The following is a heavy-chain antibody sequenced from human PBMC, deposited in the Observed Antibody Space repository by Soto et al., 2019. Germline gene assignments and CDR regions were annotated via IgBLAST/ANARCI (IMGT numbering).Heavy chain of an antibody. Sequence: ASVKVSCKASGYTFTSYAMHWVRQAPGQRLEWMGWINAGNGNTKYSQKFQGRVTITRDTSASTAYMELSSLRSEDTAVYYCAQTSGAGTKTPIDYWGQGTLVTVPQ. CDR1: GYTFTSYA. D-gene: IGHD1-7*01. CDR3: AQTSGAGTKTPIDY. J-gene: IGHJ4*02. V-gene: IGHV1-3*01. CDR2: INAGNGNT.